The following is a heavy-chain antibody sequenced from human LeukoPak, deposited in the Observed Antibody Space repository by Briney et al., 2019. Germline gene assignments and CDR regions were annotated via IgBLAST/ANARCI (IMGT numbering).Heavy chain of an antibody. V-gene: IGHV3-48*03. J-gene: IGHJ5*02. CDR2: ISSSGRTI. Sequence: GWSLRLSCGASRFTFSSYEMNGVRQAPGKGLEGVSYISSSGRTIYYADSVKGRFTISRDNAKNSLYLQMNSLRAEDTAVYYCARYNWFDPWGQGTLVTVSS. CDR3: ARYNWFDP. CDR1: RFTFSSYE.